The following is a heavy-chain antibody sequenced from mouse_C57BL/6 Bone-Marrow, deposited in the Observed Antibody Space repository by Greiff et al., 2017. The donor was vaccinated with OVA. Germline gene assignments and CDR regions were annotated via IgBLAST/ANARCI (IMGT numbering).Heavy chain of an antibody. CDR1: GFSLTSYG. V-gene: IGHV2-9*01. CDR2: IWGGGST. D-gene: IGHD2-2*01. Sequence: VQLVESGPGLVAPSQTLSISCTVSGFSLTSYGVDWVRQPPGKGLEWLGVIWGGGSTNYNPALMSRLSISKDNSTSQVCLKMNSLRTDDTAMYYCAKRPMGYVYFDVWGKGTTVTVSS. J-gene: IGHJ1*03. CDR3: AKRPMGYVYFDV.